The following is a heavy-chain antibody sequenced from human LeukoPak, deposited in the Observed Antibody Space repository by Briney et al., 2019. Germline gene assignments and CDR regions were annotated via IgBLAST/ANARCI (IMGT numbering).Heavy chain of an antibody. CDR2: ISAYNGNA. V-gene: IGHV1-18*01. Sequence: ASVKVSCKASGYTFTSYGISWVRQAPGQGLEWMGWISAYNGNADYAQKFQGRVTMTTDTSTSTAYMELRSLRSDDTAVYYCARGGQQGQHPYYYYGMDVWGQGTTVTVSS. CDR1: GYTFTSYG. CDR3: ARGGQQGQHPYYYYGMDV. J-gene: IGHJ6*02. D-gene: IGHD1-1*01.